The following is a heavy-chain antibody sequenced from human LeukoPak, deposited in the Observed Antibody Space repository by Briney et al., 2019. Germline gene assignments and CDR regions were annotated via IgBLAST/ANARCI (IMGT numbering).Heavy chain of an antibody. CDR1: GFTFDDYA. J-gene: IGHJ3*02. Sequence: GRSLRLSCAASGFTFDDYAMHWVRGAPGKGLEGGSGITWNTGIIGYADSVKGRFTISRDNAKNSLHLQMNSLRAEDTALYYCAKEIYRSGWHDAFDIWGQGTMVTVSS. CDR2: ITWNTGII. CDR3: AKEIYRSGWHDAFDI. D-gene: IGHD6-19*01. V-gene: IGHV3-9*01.